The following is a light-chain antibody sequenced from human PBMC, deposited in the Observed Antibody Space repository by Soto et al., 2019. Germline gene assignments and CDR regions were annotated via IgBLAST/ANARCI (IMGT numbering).Light chain of an antibody. CDR2: GAS. J-gene: IGKJ1*01. Sequence: EIVMTQSPATLSVSPGERATLSCRASQSVGSDLAWYQQKPGQAPRLLIYGASTRATGIPDRFSGSGSGTEFTLTISSLQPEDFAVYYCQQYGSSGTFGQGTKVDIK. V-gene: IGKV3D-15*01. CDR1: QSVGSD. CDR3: QQYGSSGT.